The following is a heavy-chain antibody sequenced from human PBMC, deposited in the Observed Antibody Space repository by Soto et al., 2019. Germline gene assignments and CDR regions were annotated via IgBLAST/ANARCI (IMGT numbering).Heavy chain of an antibody. J-gene: IGHJ4*02. CDR2: INHSGST. CDR1: GGSFIGYY. CDR3: ARKSEGIYDSSGYLLDY. D-gene: IGHD3-22*01. V-gene: IGHV4-34*01. Sequence: SETLSLTCAVYGGSFIGYYCIFVRHPPFKGLEWIGEINHSGSTNYNPSLKSRVTISVDTSKNQFSLKLSSVTAADTAVYYCARKSEGIYDSSGYLLDYWGQGTLVTVSS.